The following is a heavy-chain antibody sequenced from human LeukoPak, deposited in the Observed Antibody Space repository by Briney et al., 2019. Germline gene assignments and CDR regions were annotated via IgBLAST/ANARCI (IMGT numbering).Heavy chain of an antibody. Sequence: ASVKVSCKASGYTFTSYDISWVRQAPGQGLEWMGWISAYNGNTNYAQKLQGRVTMTTDTSTSTAYMELRSLRSDDTAVYYCARGGIMGRTSWDFDYWGQGTLVTVSS. D-gene: IGHD2-2*01. CDR1: GYTFTSYD. J-gene: IGHJ4*02. CDR2: ISAYNGNT. V-gene: IGHV1-18*01. CDR3: ARGGIMGRTSWDFDY.